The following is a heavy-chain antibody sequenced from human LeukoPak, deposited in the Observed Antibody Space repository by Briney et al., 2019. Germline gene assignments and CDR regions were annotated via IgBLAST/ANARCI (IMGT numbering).Heavy chain of an antibody. Sequence: SETLSLTCTGSGGSISTYFWSWIRQPPGKGLECIGHIYFSGSTNYNPSLKSRVTISVDTSKNQFSLKLSSVTAADTAVYYCARHKSSGTYPLDYWGQGTLVTVSS. CDR3: ARHKSSGTYPLDY. D-gene: IGHD1-26*01. J-gene: IGHJ4*02. CDR1: GGSISTYF. V-gene: IGHV4-59*08. CDR2: IYFSGST.